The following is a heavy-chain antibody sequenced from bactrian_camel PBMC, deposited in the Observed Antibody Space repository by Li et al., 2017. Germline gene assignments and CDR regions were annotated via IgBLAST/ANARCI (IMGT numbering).Heavy chain of an antibody. CDR3: TTDRAYCSGGWCDNWGLGY. D-gene: IGHD2*01. CDR2: IESDTTP. V-gene: IGHV3S53*01. Sequence: HVQLVESGGGSVQAEGSLRLSCTASETTRQTYCMGWFRQAPGKEREGIAVIESDTTPTYADSVKGRFTISRDNAKNTVTLQMNSLKSEDTALYYCTTDRAYCSGGWCDNWGLGYWGQGTQVTVS. CDR1: ETTRQTYC. J-gene: IGHJ6*01.